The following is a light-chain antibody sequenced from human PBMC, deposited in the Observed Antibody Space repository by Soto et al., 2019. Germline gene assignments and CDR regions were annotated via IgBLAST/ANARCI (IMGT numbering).Light chain of an antibody. CDR1: PSLTTNY. CDR3: KQYGRSPLT. CDR2: GAS. Sequence: IVFTQSPETLSLSPGERTTLSCSARPSLTTNYLAWYQQNPGQAPRLLIYGASSRANGIPDRFSGSGSGTDFTLTISRLEPADFAVYHCKQYGRSPLTFGGGTKVDIK. V-gene: IGKV3-20*01. J-gene: IGKJ4*01.